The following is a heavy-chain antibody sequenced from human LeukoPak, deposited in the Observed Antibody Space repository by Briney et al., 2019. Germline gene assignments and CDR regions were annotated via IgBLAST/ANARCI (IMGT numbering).Heavy chain of an antibody. CDR3: AKTYYFGRNYYDSSGYYFDY. CDR1: GFTFSSYS. CDR2: ISSSSSTI. V-gene: IGHV3-48*01. Sequence: PGGSLRLSCAASGFTFSSYSMNWVRQAPGKGLEWVSYISSSSSTIYYADSVKGRFTISRDNSKNTLYLQMNSLRAEDTAVYYCAKTYYFGRNYYDSSGYYFDYWGQGTLVTVSS. J-gene: IGHJ4*02. D-gene: IGHD3-22*01.